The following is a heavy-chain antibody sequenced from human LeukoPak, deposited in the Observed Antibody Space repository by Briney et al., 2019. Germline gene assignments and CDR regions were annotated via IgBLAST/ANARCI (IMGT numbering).Heavy chain of an antibody. CDR1: GGSFSGYC. V-gene: IGHV4-34*01. D-gene: IGHD2-21*02. Sequence: SETLSLTCAVYGGSFSGYCWSWIRQPPGKGLEWIGEINHSGSTNYNPSLKSRVTMSVDTSKNQFSLKLSSVTAADTAVYYCARAPRYVVVTATPWFDPWGQGTLVTVSS. J-gene: IGHJ5*02. CDR2: INHSGST. CDR3: ARAPRYVVVTATPWFDP.